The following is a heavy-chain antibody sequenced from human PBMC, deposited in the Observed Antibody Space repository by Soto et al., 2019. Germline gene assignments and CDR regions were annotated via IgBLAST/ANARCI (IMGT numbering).Heavy chain of an antibody. D-gene: IGHD6-13*01. V-gene: IGHV5-10-1*01. Sequence: GQSLKISFKGSGYSFTIDWISWVRQMPGKGLEWVGKIGPSDSYTTYSPSFQGHVTISADKSISTAYLQWSSLRASDTAMYYGARLTNPRYRSSWYFDLWGRGTLVTVSS. J-gene: IGHJ2*01. CDR1: GYSFTIDW. CDR3: ARLTNPRYRSSWYFDL. CDR2: IGPSDSYT.